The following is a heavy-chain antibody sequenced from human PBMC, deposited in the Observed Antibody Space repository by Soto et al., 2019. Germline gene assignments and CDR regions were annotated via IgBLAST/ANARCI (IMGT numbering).Heavy chain of an antibody. CDR1: GYTFTSYG. D-gene: IGHD3-3*01. J-gene: IGHJ4*02. CDR2: ISAYNGNT. V-gene: IGHV1-18*01. CDR3: AREVFVETYDFWSGYYLGYFDY. Sequence: ASVKVSCKASGYTFTSYGLSRGRQAPGQGLEWMGWISAYNGNTNYAQKLQGSVTMTTDTSTSIADMGVMHLRSDDTAGYYCAREVFVETYDFWSGYYLGYFDYRGQGTLVPLSS.